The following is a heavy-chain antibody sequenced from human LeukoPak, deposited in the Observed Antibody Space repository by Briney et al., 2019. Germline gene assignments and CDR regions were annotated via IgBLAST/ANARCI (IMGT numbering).Heavy chain of an antibody. Sequence: GASVKVSCKASGGTFSSYAISWVRQAPGQGLEWMGGIIPIFGTANYAQKFQGRVTITADESTSTAYMELSSLRSEDTAVYYCAREATYASYNWFDPWGQGTLVTVSS. D-gene: IGHD2-8*01. CDR1: GGTFSSYA. V-gene: IGHV1-69*13. J-gene: IGHJ5*02. CDR2: IIPIFGTA. CDR3: AREATYASYNWFDP.